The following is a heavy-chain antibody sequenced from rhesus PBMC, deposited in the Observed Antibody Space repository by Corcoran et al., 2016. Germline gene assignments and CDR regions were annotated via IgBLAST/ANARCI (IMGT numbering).Heavy chain of an antibody. CDR1: GYSISSGYG. Sequence: QVQLKESGPGLVKPSETLSLTCAVSGYSISSGYGWGWSRQPPGKGLGWIGYIGGRSGSTNYNPSLKSRVTFSIDTSKNQFSLKLSSVTAADTAVYYCARESTAAGFDYWGQGVLVTVSS. J-gene: IGHJ4*01. V-gene: IGHV4-127*01. CDR2: IGGRSGST. CDR3: ARESTAAGFDY. D-gene: IGHD4-29*01.